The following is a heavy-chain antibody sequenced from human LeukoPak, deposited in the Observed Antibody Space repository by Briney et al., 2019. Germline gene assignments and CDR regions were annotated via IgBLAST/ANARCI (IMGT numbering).Heavy chain of an antibody. Sequence: GGSLRLSCAASGFTFSSYSMGWVRQALGKGLEWVSLVSGSGGLTYYADSVKGRFTISRDNSKNTLYLQMNSLRAEDTAVYYCAKEPRHCGGDCFSLLDYWGQGTLVTVSS. CDR1: GFTFSSYS. V-gene: IGHV3-23*01. CDR2: VSGSGGLT. CDR3: AKEPRHCGGDCFSLLDY. D-gene: IGHD2-21*02. J-gene: IGHJ4*02.